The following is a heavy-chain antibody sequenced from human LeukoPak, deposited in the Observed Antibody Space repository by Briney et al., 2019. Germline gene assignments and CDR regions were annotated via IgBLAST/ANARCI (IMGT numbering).Heavy chain of an antibody. CDR2: ISGSGGST. CDR3: AKVSLYCSGGSCYSGYFDY. Sequence: GGSLRLSCAASGFTFSSYAMSWVRQAPGKGLEWVSAISGSGGSTYYADSVKGRFTISRDNSKNTLYLQVNSLRAEDTAVYYCAKVSLYCSGGSCYSGYFDYWGQGTLVTVSS. CDR1: GFTFSSYA. D-gene: IGHD2-15*01. V-gene: IGHV3-23*01. J-gene: IGHJ4*02.